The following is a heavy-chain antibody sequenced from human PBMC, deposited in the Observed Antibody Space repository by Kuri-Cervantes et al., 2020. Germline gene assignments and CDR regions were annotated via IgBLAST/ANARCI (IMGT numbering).Heavy chain of an antibody. CDR3: ARAKKVRGVTADY. CDR2: INAGNGNT. J-gene: IGHJ4*02. CDR1: GYTFTSYA. V-gene: IGHV1-3*01. Sequence: ASVKVSCKASGYTFTSYAMHWVRQAPGQRLEWMGWINAGNGNTKYSQKFQGRVTITRDTSTSTAYMELRSLRSDDTAVYYCARAKKVRGVTADYWGQGTLVTVSS. D-gene: IGHD3-10*01.